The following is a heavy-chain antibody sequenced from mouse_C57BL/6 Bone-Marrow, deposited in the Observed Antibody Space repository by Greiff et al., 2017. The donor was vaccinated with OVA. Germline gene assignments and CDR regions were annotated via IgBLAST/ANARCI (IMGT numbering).Heavy chain of an antibody. J-gene: IGHJ4*01. CDR2: IWSDGST. CDR3: AREGITTVVATDYAMDY. V-gene: IGHV2-6*03. Sequence: VQLKESGPGLVAPSQSLSITCTVSGFSLTSYGVHWVRQPPGKGLEWLVVIWSDGSTTYNSALKSRLSISKDNSKSHVFLKMNSLQTDDTAMYYCAREGITTVVATDYAMDYWGQGTSVTVSS. D-gene: IGHD1-1*01. CDR1: GFSLTSYG.